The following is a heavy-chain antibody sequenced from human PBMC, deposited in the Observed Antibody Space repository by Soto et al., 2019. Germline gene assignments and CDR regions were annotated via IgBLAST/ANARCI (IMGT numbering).Heavy chain of an antibody. Sequence: QVQLVQSGAEVKKPGASVKVSCKASGYTFTSYAIYWVRQAPGQRLEWMGWMNADNGDTKYSQKFQGRVTITRDTFASTAYMELSSLTSEDTAVYYCARAASHPDYWGQGTLVTVSS. V-gene: IGHV1-3*01. CDR2: MNADNGDT. J-gene: IGHJ4*02. CDR3: ARAASHPDY. CDR1: GYTFTSYA.